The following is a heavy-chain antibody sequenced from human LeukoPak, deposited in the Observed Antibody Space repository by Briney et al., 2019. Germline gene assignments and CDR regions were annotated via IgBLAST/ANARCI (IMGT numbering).Heavy chain of an antibody. V-gene: IGHV3-30*04. Sequence: GGSLRLSCAASGFTLSSYAMHWVRQAPGKGLEWVAVISYDGSNKYYADSVKGRFTISRDNSKNTLSLQMNSLRTEDTAVYYCARFYANEWALPHWGQGTLVTVSS. J-gene: IGHJ4*02. CDR1: GFTLSSYA. CDR2: ISYDGSNK. CDR3: ARFYANEWALPH. D-gene: IGHD1-26*01.